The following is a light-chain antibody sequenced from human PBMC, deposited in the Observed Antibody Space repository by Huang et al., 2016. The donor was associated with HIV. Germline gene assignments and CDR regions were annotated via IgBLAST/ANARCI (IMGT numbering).Light chain of an antibody. V-gene: IGKV3-11*01. Sequence: DIVLTQSPATLSFSPGERATLSCKASQSVSNYLAWYQQKPGQAPRLPIYDASHRATGIPARFSGSVSGTDFTLNISGLEPEDFAVYYCQQRSDWPTFGQGTRLEIK. CDR1: QSVSNY. CDR3: QQRSDWPT. J-gene: IGKJ5*01. CDR2: DAS.